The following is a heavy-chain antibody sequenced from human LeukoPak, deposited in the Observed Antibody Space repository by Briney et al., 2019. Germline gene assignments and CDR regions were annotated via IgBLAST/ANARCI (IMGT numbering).Heavy chain of an antibody. J-gene: IGHJ4*02. CDR1: GYTFTGYY. V-gene: IGHV1-2*04. D-gene: IGHD5-18*01. Sequence: ASVKVSCKASGYTFTGYYMHWVRQAPGQGLEWMGWINPNSGGTNYAQKFQGWVTMTRDTSISTAYMELSRLRSDDTAVYYCARDLGGYSYVFDYWGQGTLVTVSP. CDR2: INPNSGGT. CDR3: ARDLGGYSYVFDY.